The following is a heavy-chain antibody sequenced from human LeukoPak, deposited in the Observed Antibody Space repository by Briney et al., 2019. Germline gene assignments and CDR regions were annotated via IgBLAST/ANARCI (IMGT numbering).Heavy chain of an antibody. V-gene: IGHV3-48*03. Sequence: GGSLRLSCAASGFTFSSYEMNWVRQAPGKGLEWVSYISSSGSTIYYADSVKGRFTISRDNAKNSLYLQMNSLRAEDTAVYYCARGGYSSGWYGPDYYYYYMDVWGKGTTVTISS. CDR1: GFTFSSYE. CDR2: ISSSGSTI. CDR3: ARGGYSSGWYGPDYYYYYMDV. J-gene: IGHJ6*03. D-gene: IGHD6-19*01.